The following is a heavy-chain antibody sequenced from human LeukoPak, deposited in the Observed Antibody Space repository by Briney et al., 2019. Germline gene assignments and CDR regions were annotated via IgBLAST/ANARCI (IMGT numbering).Heavy chain of an antibody. V-gene: IGHV1-69*13. CDR2: IIPIFGTA. CDR3: ARDQAYYDSSGYEQFDY. D-gene: IGHD3-22*01. J-gene: IGHJ4*02. CDR1: GGTFSSYA. Sequence: GASVKVSCKASGGTFSSYAISWVRQAPGQGLEWMGGIIPIFGTANYAQKFQGRVTITADESTSTAYMELSSLRSEDTAVYYCARDQAYYDSSGYEQFDYWGQATLVTVSS.